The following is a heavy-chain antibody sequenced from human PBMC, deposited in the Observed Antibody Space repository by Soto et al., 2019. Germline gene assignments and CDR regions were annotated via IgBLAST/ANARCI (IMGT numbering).Heavy chain of an antibody. V-gene: IGHV4-59*01. CDR2: IYYSGST. J-gene: IGHJ6*02. Sequence: QVQLQESGPGLVKPSETLSLTCTVSGGSISSYYWSWIRQPPGKGLEWIGYIYYSGSTNYNPSLNSRVTISADTSKHQFSLKLSSVTAADTAVYYCVRANRAYYYYGMDVWGQGTTVTVSS. CDR3: VRANRAYYYYGMDV. CDR1: GGSISSYY.